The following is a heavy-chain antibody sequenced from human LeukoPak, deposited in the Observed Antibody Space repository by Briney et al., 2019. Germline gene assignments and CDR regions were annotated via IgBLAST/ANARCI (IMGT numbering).Heavy chain of an antibody. CDR3: ARDVEYCGGDCYSEATGFDY. J-gene: IGHJ4*02. Sequence: ASVKVSCKASGYTFTSYGISWVRQAPGQGLEWMGWISAYNGNTNYAQKLQGRVTMTTDTSTSTVYMELSSLRSEDTAVYYCARDVEYCGGDCYSEATGFDYWGQGTLVTVSS. CDR1: GYTFTSYG. CDR2: ISAYNGNT. D-gene: IGHD2-21*02. V-gene: IGHV1-18*01.